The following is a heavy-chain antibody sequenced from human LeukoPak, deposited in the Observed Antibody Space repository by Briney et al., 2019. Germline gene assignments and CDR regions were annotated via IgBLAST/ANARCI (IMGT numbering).Heavy chain of an antibody. CDR3: ARVRGSSYYYYGMDV. V-gene: IGHV3-48*04. Sequence: PGGSLRLSCAASGFTFRTSSMNWVRQAPGRGLEWVSYINSGSDTIYYADSVKGRFTISRDNAKNSLYLQMNSLRAEDTAVYYCARVRGSSYYYYGMDVWGQGTTVTVSS. CDR2: INSGSDTI. J-gene: IGHJ6*02. CDR1: GFTFRTSS. D-gene: IGHD2-15*01.